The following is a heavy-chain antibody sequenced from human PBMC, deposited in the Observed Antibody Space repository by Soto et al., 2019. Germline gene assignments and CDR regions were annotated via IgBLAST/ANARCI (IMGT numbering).Heavy chain of an antibody. Sequence: SETLSLTCTVSGGSISSSSYYWGWIRQPPGKGLEWIGGIYYSGSTNYNPSLKSRVTISVDTSKNQFSLKLSSVTAADTAVYYCAGDKAYYHDSRSYWAWGKGTLFTVSS. D-gene: IGHD3-22*01. CDR1: GGSISSSSYY. V-gene: IGHV4-39*07. CDR2: IYYSGST. J-gene: IGHJ4*02. CDR3: AGDKAYYHDSRSYWA.